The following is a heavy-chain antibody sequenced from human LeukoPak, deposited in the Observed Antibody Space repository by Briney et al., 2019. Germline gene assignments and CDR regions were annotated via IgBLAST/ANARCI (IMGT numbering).Heavy chain of an antibody. Sequence: PGGSLRLSCAASGFTFSSYSMNWVRQAPGKGLEWVSSISSSNSYIYYADSVKGRFTISRDNAKNSLYLQMNSLRAEDTALYYCARDSYDFWSGYSKGYNWGNGTTVTVSS. CDR1: GFTFSSYS. D-gene: IGHD3-3*01. V-gene: IGHV3-21*01. CDR3: ARDSYDFWSGYSKGYN. J-gene: IGHJ6*04. CDR2: ISSSNSYI.